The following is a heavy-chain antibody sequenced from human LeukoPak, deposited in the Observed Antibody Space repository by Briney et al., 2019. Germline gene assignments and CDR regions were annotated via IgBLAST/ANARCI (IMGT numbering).Heavy chain of an antibody. J-gene: IGHJ3*02. CDR1: GFTFSSYG. Sequence: GRSLRLSCAASGFTFSSYGMHWVRQAPGKGLEWLAVISYDGSNKYYADSVKGRFTISRDNSKNTLYLQMNGLRAEDTAVYYCAKDLIVVVNTGAFDIWGQGTMVTVSS. CDR2: ISYDGSNK. V-gene: IGHV3-30*18. CDR3: AKDLIVVVNTGAFDI. D-gene: IGHD2-21*01.